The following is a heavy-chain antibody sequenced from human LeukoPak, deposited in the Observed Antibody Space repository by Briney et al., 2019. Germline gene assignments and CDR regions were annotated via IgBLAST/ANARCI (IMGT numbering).Heavy chain of an antibody. D-gene: IGHD6-19*01. J-gene: IGHJ5*02. Sequence: PGGPLRLSCAASGFAFSVYAMSWLRQPPGKGLEWVSTINANSISTSYAASMRGRFTISRDNAKDTLYLQLNTLRADDTATYYCAKPISGGLAVTADWFRPWGQGTLVVVSS. CDR3: AKPISGGLAVTADWFRP. V-gene: IGHV3-23*01. CDR1: GFAFSVYA. CDR2: INANSIST.